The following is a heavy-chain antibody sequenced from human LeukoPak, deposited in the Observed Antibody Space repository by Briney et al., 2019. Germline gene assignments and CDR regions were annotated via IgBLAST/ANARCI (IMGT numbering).Heavy chain of an antibody. CDR3: ARGNIATRRGENWFDP. V-gene: IGHV1-2*02. J-gene: IGHJ5*02. Sequence: ASVKVSCKASGYTFTGDFIHWVRQAPGQGLEWMGWINSDSGGTNYARKFQGRVTMTRDTSISIAYMELSSLRSDDTAVFYCARGNIATRRGENWFDPWGQGTLVTVSS. D-gene: IGHD6-6*01. CDR2: INSDSGGT. CDR1: GYTFTGDF.